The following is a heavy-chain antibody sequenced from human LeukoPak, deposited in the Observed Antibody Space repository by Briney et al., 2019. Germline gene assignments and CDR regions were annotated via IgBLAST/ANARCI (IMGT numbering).Heavy chain of an antibody. V-gene: IGHV3-30*02. CDR1: GFVFGDYG. CDR2: VRNDGSDK. J-gene: IGHJ4*02. Sequence: GGSLRLSCAASGFVFGDYGMHWVRQAPGKGLEWVTMVRNDGSDKYYADSVKGRFTISRDNSKNTLYLQMNSLRPEDTAVYYCAKHYYGSGSQKYYFDYWGQGTLVTVSS. D-gene: IGHD3-10*01. CDR3: AKHYYGSGSQKYYFDY.